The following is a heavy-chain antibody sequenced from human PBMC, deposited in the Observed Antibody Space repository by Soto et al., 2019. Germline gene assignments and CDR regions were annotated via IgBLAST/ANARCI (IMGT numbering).Heavy chain of an antibody. Sequence: GGSLRLSCAASGFTFSSYWMSWVRQAPGKGLEWVANIKQDGSEKYYVDSVKGRFTISRDNAKNSLYLQMNSLRAEDTAVYYCARDAVLRFLEWLLDYYYGMDVWGQGTTVTV. CDR3: ARDAVLRFLEWLLDYYYGMDV. CDR2: IKQDGSEK. V-gene: IGHV3-7*01. D-gene: IGHD3-3*01. CDR1: GFTFSSYW. J-gene: IGHJ6*02.